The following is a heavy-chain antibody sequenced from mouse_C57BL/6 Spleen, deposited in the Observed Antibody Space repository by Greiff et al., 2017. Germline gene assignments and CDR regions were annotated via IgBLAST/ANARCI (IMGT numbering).Heavy chain of an antibody. CDR2: IDPSDSET. Sequence: VQLQQPGAELVRPGSSVKLSCKASGYTFTSYWLHWVKQRPIQGLAWIGNIDPSDSETHSNQKFKDKATLTVDKSSSTAYMQLSSLTSEDSAVYYCARWGGYDGGYFDVWGTGTTVTVSS. CDR3: ARWGGYDGGYFDV. CDR1: GYTFTSYW. J-gene: IGHJ1*03. V-gene: IGHV1-52*01. D-gene: IGHD2-2*01.